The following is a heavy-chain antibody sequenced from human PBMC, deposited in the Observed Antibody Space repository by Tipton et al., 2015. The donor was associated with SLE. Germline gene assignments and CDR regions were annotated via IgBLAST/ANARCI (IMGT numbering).Heavy chain of an antibody. CDR2: IEHFGTEK. J-gene: IGHJ4*02. CDR3: ARGSGWVDY. V-gene: IGHV3-7*01. D-gene: IGHD6-19*01. Sequence: SLRLSCAASGFTFRSYWMSWVRQAPGKGLEWAANIEHFGTEKYYVDSVKGRFTNSRDNAKNSLYLQMNSLRPEDTAVYYCARGSGWVDYWGQGTLVTVSS. CDR1: GFTFRSYW.